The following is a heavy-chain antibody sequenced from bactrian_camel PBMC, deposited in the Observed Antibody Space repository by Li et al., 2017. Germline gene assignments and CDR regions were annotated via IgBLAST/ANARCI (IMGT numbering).Heavy chain of an antibody. CDR1: QYPRSGTC. J-gene: IGHJ4*01. CDR2: VIGGGTT. D-gene: IGHD6*01. V-gene: IGHV3S1*01. Sequence: HVQLVESGGGSVQPGGSLRLSWVASQYPRSGTCMGWFRQAPGKGLEWVSTVIGGGTTFLADSVKGRFTISRDNAKNTLYLQINSLKPEDTAMYYCAATRSYDGSWYSALGYNYCGQGTQVTVS. CDR3: AATRSYDGSWYSALGYNY.